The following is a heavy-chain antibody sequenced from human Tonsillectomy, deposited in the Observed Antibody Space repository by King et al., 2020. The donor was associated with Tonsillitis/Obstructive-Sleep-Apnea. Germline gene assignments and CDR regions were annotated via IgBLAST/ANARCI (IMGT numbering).Heavy chain of an antibody. J-gene: IGHJ5*02. CDR1: GYTFTGYY. V-gene: IGHV1-2*02. Sequence: QLVQSGAEVKKPGASVKVSCKASGYTFTGYYMHWVRQAPRQGLEWMGWINPNSGGTNYAQKFQGRVTMTRDTSISTAYMELSRLRSDDTAVYYCARARLRSTLNWFDPWGQGTLVTVSS. CDR3: ARARLRSTLNWFDP. CDR2: INPNSGGT. D-gene: IGHD3-16*01.